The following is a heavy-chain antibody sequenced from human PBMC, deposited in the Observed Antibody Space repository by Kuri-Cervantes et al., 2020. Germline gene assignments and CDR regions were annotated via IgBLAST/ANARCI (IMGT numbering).Heavy chain of an antibody. V-gene: IGHV3-30*19. CDR3: AREIGVGVVVAATYLGPNYYYGMDV. D-gene: IGHD2-15*01. CDR1: GFTFSSYG. Sequence: GGSLRLSCAASGFTFSSYGIHWVRQAPGKGLEWVAVISYDGSNKYYADSVKGRFTISRDNSKNTLYLQMNSLRAEDTAVYYCAREIGVGVVVAATYLGPNYYYGMDVWGQGTTVTVSS. CDR2: ISYDGSNK. J-gene: IGHJ6*02.